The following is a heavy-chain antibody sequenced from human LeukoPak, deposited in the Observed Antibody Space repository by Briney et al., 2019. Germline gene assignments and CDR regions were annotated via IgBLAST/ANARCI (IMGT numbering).Heavy chain of an antibody. Sequence: GASVKVSCKAFGYTFTSYGISWVRQAHGQGLEWMGLIRAYNGNIDYAQKLQGRVTMTTDTSTSTAYMEMSSLRADDTAVYYCATLIGVTSYYYYYYMDVWGKGTTVTVSS. J-gene: IGHJ6*03. V-gene: IGHV1-18*01. D-gene: IGHD4-17*01. CDR1: GYTFTSYG. CDR2: IRAYNGNI. CDR3: ATLIGVTSYYYYYYMDV.